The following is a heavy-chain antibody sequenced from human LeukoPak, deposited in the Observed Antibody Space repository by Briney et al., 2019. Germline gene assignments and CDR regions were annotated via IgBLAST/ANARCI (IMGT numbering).Heavy chain of an antibody. CDR1: GYSISSGYY. J-gene: IGHJ3*02. Sequence: SETLSLTCAVSGYSISSGYYWGWIRQPPGKGLEWIGNIYHSGSTYYNPSLKSRVTISVDTSKNQFSLKLSSVTAADTAVYYCARILGAHCSGGSCPDAFDIWGQGTMVTVSS. CDR3: ARILGAHCSGGSCPDAFDI. V-gene: IGHV4-38-2*01. CDR2: IYHSGST. D-gene: IGHD2-15*01.